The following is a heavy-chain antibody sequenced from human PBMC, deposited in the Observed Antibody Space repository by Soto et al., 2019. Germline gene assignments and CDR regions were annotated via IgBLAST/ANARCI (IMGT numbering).Heavy chain of an antibody. J-gene: IGHJ4*02. V-gene: IGHV4-30-4*01. Sequence: QVQLQESGPRLVSPSQTLSLTCTVSGGSISSAAYCWSWIRQSPDKGLEWIGHIYDGGTTYSSPSLKGRVTISADTSDTQFFLKLNAVSAADTAVYYCARGPSGDKVDYWGQGIQVTVVS. CDR3: ARGPSGDKVDY. D-gene: IGHD7-27*01. CDR1: GGSISSAAYC. CDR2: IYDGGTT.